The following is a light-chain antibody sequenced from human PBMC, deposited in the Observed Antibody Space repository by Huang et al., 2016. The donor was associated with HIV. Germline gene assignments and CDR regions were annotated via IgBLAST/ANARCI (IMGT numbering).Light chain of an antibody. V-gene: IGKV4-1*01. J-gene: IGKJ1*01. CDR1: QSVYSSSTSKDY. CDR2: WAS. CDR3: QQYYSSPQT. Sequence: DIIMTQSPDSLAVSLGERATLNCRSSQSVYSSSTSKDYMAWLQQKPGQPPRLLLFWASTREAGVPDRFTGSGSGTQFTLTIASLEAEDAAIYYCQQYYSSPQTFGQGTRVEVK.